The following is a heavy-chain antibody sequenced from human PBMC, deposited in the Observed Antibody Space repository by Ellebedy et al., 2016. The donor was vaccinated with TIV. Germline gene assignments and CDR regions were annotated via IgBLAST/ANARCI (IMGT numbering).Heavy chain of an antibody. Sequence: GESLKISCAASGFTFSRHWMHWVRQAPGKGLVWVSRIDYDGSSTTYADSLRGRLTISRDNAKDSLYLQMNSLRAEDTAVYYCARQNPAYSNGQVSPIDHWGQGALVTVSS. CDR1: GFTFSRHW. V-gene: IGHV3-74*01. CDR2: IDYDGSST. J-gene: IGHJ4*02. CDR3: ARQNPAYSNGQVSPIDH. D-gene: IGHD6-19*01.